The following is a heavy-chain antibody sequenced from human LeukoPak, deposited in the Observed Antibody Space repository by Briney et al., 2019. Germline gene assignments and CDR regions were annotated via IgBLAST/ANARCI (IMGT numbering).Heavy chain of an antibody. J-gene: IGHJ4*02. Sequence: SETLSLTCAVYGGSFSGYYWSWIRQPPGKGLEWIGEINHSGSTYYNPSLKSRVTISVDTSKNQFSLKLSSVTAADTAVYYCASVFPSLYFDYWGQGTLVTVSS. CDR1: GGSFSGYY. CDR2: INHSGST. CDR3: ASVFPSLYFDY. V-gene: IGHV4-34*01. D-gene: IGHD2-21*01.